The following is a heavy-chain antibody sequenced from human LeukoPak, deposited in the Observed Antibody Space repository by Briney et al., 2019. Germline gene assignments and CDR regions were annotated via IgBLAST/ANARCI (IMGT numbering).Heavy chain of an antibody. Sequence: SETLSLTCTVSGGSISSSSHYWGWIRQPPGKGLEWIGSIYYSGSTYYNASLKSRVTISADTSKNQFSLKLSSVTAADTAVYYCAREDGGDYADTLDYWGQGTLVTVSS. D-gene: IGHD4-17*01. CDR2: IYYSGST. CDR3: AREDGGDYADTLDY. V-gene: IGHV4-39*02. J-gene: IGHJ4*02. CDR1: GGSISSSSHY.